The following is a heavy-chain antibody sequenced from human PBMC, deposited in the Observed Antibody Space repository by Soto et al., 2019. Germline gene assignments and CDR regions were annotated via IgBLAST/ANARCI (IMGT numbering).Heavy chain of an antibody. CDR3: ARGWATSSWFDP. J-gene: IGHJ5*02. CDR1: GGTFSSYA. CDR2: ISAYNGNT. Sequence: ASVKVSCKASGGTFSSYAISWVRQAPGQGLEWMGWISAYNGNTNYAQKLQGRVTMTTDTSTSTAYMELRSLRSDDTAVYYCARGWATSSWFDPWGQGTLVTVSS. V-gene: IGHV1-18*01. D-gene: IGHD5-12*01.